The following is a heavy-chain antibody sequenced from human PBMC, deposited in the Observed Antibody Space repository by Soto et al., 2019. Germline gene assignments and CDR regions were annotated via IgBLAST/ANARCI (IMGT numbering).Heavy chain of an antibody. CDR2: MDPKSGNT. V-gene: IGHV1-8*01. J-gene: IGHJ4*02. CDR3: AKGRGWRDY. D-gene: IGHD2-15*01. Sequence: QVQLVQSGAEVKKPGASVKVSCKASGYTFTNYDINWVRQAPGQGLEWMGWMDPKSGNTDYAQKFPGKGTLTRNTSISHAHPEVSSPSPWDTGRDFRAKGRGWRDYRGQGTLVPVPS. CDR1: GYTFTNYD.